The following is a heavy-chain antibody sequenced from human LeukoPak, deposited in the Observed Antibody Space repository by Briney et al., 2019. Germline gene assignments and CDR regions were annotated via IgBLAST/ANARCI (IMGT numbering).Heavy chain of an antibody. CDR3: ARHSYIGTQFDH. CDR1: GYSFTNYC. CDR2: IYPGDSDT. J-gene: IGHJ4*02. Sequence: GESLKISCKGSGYSFTNYCRAWGRQMPGKGLEWMWIIYPGDSDTRYSPSFQAQVTISADKSTTTAYLQWSSLKASDTAMYYCARHSYIGTQFDHWGQGTLVTVSS. D-gene: IGHD3-10*01. V-gene: IGHV5-51*01.